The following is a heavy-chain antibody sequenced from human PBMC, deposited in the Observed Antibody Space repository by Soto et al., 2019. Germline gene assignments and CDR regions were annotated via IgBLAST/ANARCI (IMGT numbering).Heavy chain of an antibody. Sequence: PSETLSLTCTVSGGSISSGDHYWSWIRQPPGKGLEWIGYISYSGSTHYNPSLKSRVTISVDTSKNQFSLRLSSVTATDTAVYYCAHYDFLTGHHDAFDIWGQGTVVTVSS. CDR2: ISYSGST. V-gene: IGHV4-30-4*01. J-gene: IGHJ3*02. D-gene: IGHD3-9*01. CDR3: AHYDFLTGHHDAFDI. CDR1: GGSISSGDHY.